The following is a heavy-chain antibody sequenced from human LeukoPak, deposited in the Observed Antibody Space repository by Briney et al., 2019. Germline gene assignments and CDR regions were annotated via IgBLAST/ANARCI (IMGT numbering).Heavy chain of an antibody. CDR1: GGSISSYY. CDR2: IYYSGST. CDR3: ARGAGSHEYYFDY. J-gene: IGHJ4*02. Sequence: PSETLSLTCTVSGGSISSYYWSWIRQPPGKGLEWIGYIYYSGSTNYSPSLKSRVTISVDTSKNQFSLKLSSVTAADTAVYYCARGAGSHEYYFDYWGQGTLVTVSS. V-gene: IGHV4-59*01. D-gene: IGHD3-10*01.